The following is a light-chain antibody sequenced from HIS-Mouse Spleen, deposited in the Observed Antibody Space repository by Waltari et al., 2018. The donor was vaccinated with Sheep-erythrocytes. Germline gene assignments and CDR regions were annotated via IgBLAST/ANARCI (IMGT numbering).Light chain of an antibody. J-gene: IGLJ1*01. CDR3: CSYAGSYNHV. CDR2: DVS. CDR1: SSDVGGYNY. Sequence: QSALTQPRSVSGSTGQSVTTSCTGTSSDVGGYNYVSWYQQHPGNAPKLMIYDVSNRPSGVPARFSGSKSGNTASLTISGLQAEDEADYYCCSYAGSYNHVFATGTKVTVL. V-gene: IGLV2-11*01.